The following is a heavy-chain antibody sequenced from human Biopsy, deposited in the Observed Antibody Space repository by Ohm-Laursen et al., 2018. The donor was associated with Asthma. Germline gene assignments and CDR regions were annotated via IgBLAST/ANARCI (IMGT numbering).Heavy chain of an antibody. CDR3: TRAGSTFVADY. CDR1: GYTFNSVA. Sequence: ASVKVSCKASGYTFNSVAVMWVRQAPGQGLEWMGWINTNSGTPTYVQGFSGRFVFSLDPSVTTAYLQIDSRRSEDTGVYYCTRAGSTFVADYWGQGTLVTVSS. CDR2: INTNSGTP. J-gene: IGHJ4*01. D-gene: IGHD5-12*01. V-gene: IGHV7-4-1*01.